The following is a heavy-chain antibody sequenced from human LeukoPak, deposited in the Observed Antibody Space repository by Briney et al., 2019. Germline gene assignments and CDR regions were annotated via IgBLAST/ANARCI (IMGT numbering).Heavy chain of an antibody. V-gene: IGHV3-74*01. CDR1: GFTFTSYW. CDR2: INTDGTIT. J-gene: IGHJ4*02. CDR3: ARPGVGFDY. Sequence: GGSLRLSCAASGFTFTSYWMHWVHQAPGKGLVWLSRINTDGTITSYADSLEGRFTISRDNAKNTVYLQMNSLRTEDTAVYYCARPGVGFDYWGQGALVTVSS.